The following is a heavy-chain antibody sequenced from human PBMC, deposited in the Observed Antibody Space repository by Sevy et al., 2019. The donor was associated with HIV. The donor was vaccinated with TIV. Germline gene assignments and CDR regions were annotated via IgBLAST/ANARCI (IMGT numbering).Heavy chain of an antibody. CDR2: ISYDGSNK. V-gene: IGHV3-30-3*01. D-gene: IGHD1-1*01. Sequence: GGSLRLSCAASGFTFSSYAMHWVRQAPGKGLEWVAVISYDGSNKYYADSVKGRFTISRVNSKNTLYLQMNSLRAEDTAVYYWARDLYKRPPGGFDIWGQGTMVTVSS. J-gene: IGHJ3*02. CDR3: ARDLYKRPPGGFDI. CDR1: GFTFSSYA.